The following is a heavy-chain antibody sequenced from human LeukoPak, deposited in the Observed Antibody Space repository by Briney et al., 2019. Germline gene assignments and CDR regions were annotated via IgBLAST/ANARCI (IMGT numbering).Heavy chain of an antibody. CDR1: GFIFSSYG. D-gene: IGHD2-15*01. J-gene: IGHJ5*02. CDR2: WHFASNK. V-gene: IGHV3-33*01. Sequence: PGGSLRLSCVTSGFIFSSYGIHWVRQAPGKGLEWVAWHFASNKYYAESVRGRLTMSRDNSKSTLYLQMDSLRVEDTAVYYCARDPRNVGLAPWGQGTLVTVSS. CDR3: ARDPRNVGLAP.